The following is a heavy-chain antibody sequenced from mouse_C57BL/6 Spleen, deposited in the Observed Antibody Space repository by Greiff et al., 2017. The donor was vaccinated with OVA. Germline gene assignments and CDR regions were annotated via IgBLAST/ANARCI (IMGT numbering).Heavy chain of an antibody. Sequence: EVQLQQSGPELVKPGASVKMSCKASGYTFTDYNMHWVKQSHGKSLEWIGYINPNNGGTSYNQKFKGKATLTVNKSSSTAYMELRSLTSEDSAVYYCARVQLTGVYWYFDVWGTGTTVTVSS. D-gene: IGHD4-1*01. V-gene: IGHV1-22*01. CDR1: GYTFTDYN. CDR3: ARVQLTGVYWYFDV. J-gene: IGHJ1*03. CDR2: INPNNGGT.